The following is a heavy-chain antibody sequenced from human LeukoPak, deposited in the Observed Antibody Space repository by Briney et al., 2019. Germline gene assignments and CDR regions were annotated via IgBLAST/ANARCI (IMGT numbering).Heavy chain of an antibody. CDR3: ARGNGWLQSFDY. J-gene: IGHJ4*02. Sequence: SETLSLTCTVSGGSISSYYWSWIRQPPGKGLEWIGYIYYSGSTNYNPSLESRVTISVDTSKNQFSLKLSSVTAADTAVYYCARGNGWLQSFDYWGQGTLVTVSS. D-gene: IGHD5-24*01. CDR2: IYYSGST. V-gene: IGHV4-59*01. CDR1: GGSISSYY.